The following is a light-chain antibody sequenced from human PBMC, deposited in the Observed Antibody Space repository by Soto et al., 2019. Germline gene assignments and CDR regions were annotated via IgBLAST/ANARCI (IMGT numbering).Light chain of an antibody. J-gene: IGLJ3*02. CDR1: SSDVGSYNR. Sequence: QSVLTQPPSVSGSPGQSVTISCTGTSSDVGSYNRVSWYQQPPGTAPKLMIYEVSNRPSVVPDRFSGSKSGNTASLTISGLQAEDEAYYYCSLYTSCTRVFGGGTKLTVL. V-gene: IGLV2-18*01. CDR2: EVS. CDR3: SLYTSCTRV.